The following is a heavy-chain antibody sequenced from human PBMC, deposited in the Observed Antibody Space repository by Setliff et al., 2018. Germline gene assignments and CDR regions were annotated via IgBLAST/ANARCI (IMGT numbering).Heavy chain of an antibody. CDR2: ISWNSGSI. CDR1: GFTFDDYA. J-gene: IGHJ6*03. D-gene: IGHD3-10*01. CDR3: ARGAKRYYYYYMDV. V-gene: IGHV3-9*01. Sequence: PGGSLRLSCAASGFTFDDYAMHWVRQAPGKGLEWVSGISWNSGSIDYADSVKGRFTIPRDNAKNSLYLQMNSLRAEDTALYYCARGAKRYYYYYMDVWGKGTTVTVSS.